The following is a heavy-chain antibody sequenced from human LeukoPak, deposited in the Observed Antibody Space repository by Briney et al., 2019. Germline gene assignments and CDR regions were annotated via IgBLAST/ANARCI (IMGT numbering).Heavy chain of an antibody. CDR3: ARGIRGHCSGGSCYSNRFDP. D-gene: IGHD2-15*01. CDR1: GVSFSGYY. CDR2: INHSGST. Sequence: PSETLSLTCAVYGVSFSGYYWSWIRQPPGKGLEWIGEINHSGSTNYNPSLKSRVTISVDTSKNQFSLKLSFVTAADTAAYYCARGIRGHCSGGSCYSNRFDPWGQGTLVTVSS. V-gene: IGHV4-34*01. J-gene: IGHJ5*02.